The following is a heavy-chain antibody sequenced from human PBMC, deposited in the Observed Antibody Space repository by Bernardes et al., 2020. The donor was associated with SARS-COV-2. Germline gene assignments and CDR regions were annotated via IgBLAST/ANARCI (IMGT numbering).Heavy chain of an antibody. CDR3: ATDGGNRNWFDP. CDR1: GFTFSNYG. CDR2: IWYDGSNK. V-gene: IGHV3-33*01. Sequence: GGSLRLSCAASGFTFSNYGMHWVRQAPGKGLEWVAVIWYDGSNKFYADSVKGRFTISRDNSKNTLYLQMNSLRAEDTAVYYCATDGGNRNWFDPWGQGTLVTVSS. J-gene: IGHJ5*02.